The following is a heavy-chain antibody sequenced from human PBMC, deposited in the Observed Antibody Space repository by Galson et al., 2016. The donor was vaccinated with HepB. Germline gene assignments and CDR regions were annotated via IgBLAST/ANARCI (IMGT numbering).Heavy chain of an antibody. V-gene: IGHV1-3*01. D-gene: IGHD2-2*01. Sequence: SVKVSCKASGYSFSTYAMHWVRQAPGQRLEWMGWINGGNGNTKYLKKFQGRLASIRDTSASTTYMELSSLRSEDTAVYYCARRTNSYFDYWGQGTLVTVSS. CDR3: ARRTNSYFDY. CDR2: INGGNGNT. CDR1: GYSFSTYA. J-gene: IGHJ4*02.